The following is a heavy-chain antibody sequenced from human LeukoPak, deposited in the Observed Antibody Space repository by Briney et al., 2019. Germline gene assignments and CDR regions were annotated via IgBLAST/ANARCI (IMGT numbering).Heavy chain of an antibody. CDR2: FDPEDGET. CDR3: ARVFHDSSGYYPYYFDY. Sequence: ASVKVSCKVSGYTLTELSMHWVRQAPGKGLEWMGGFDPEDGETIYAQKFQGRVTMTEDTSTSTAYMELRSLRSDDTAVYYCARVFHDSSGYYPYYFDYWGQGTLVTVSS. J-gene: IGHJ4*02. D-gene: IGHD3-22*01. CDR1: GYTLTELS. V-gene: IGHV1-24*01.